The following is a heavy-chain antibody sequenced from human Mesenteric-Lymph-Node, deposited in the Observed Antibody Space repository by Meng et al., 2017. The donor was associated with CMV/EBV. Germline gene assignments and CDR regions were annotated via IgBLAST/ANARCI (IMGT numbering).Heavy chain of an antibody. D-gene: IGHD4-11*01. CDR2: INPRVATT. J-gene: IGHJ6*02. Sequence: ASVKVSCKASGCTFTNYYIHWVRQAPGQGLEWMGIINPRVATTSYAQKFQDRVTLTRDTSTDTVYMELSSLTSEDTAVYYCARERTTVTSYGMDVWGQGTTVTVSS. CDR1: GCTFTNYY. CDR3: ARERTTVTSYGMDV. V-gene: IGHV1-46*01.